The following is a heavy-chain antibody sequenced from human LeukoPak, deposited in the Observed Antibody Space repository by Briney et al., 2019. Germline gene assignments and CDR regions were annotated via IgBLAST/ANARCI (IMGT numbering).Heavy chain of an antibody. V-gene: IGHV4-39*07. D-gene: IGHD1-26*01. CDR2: ISYSGIT. CDR3: AREGWELPNWFDP. CDR1: GGSISSSYYY. Sequence: SETLSLTCTVSGGSISSSYYYWGWIRQPPGKGLEWIGSISYSGITYPNPSLKSRVTISVDTSKNQFSLKLSSVTAADTAVYYCAREGWELPNWFDPWGQGTLVTVSS. J-gene: IGHJ5*02.